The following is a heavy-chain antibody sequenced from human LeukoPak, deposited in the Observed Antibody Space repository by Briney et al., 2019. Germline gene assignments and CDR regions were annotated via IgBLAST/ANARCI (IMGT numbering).Heavy chain of an antibody. CDR3: AKDPTDFDSSGQTYFDY. Sequence: GGSLRLSCAASGFTFSSYGMSWVRQDPGKGMEWVSAISGSGGSTYYADSVKGRFTISRDNSKNTLYLQMNSLRAEDTAVYYCAKDPTDFDSSGQTYFDYWGQGTLVTVSS. D-gene: IGHD3-22*01. CDR2: ISGSGGST. J-gene: IGHJ4*02. V-gene: IGHV3-23*01. CDR1: GFTFSSYG.